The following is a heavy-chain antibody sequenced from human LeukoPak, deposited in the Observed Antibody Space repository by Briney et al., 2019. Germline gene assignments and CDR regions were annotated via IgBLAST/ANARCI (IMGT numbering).Heavy chain of an antibody. J-gene: IGHJ4*02. D-gene: IGHD4-11*01. V-gene: IGHV3-7*03. Sequence: PGGSLRLSCAASGFIFSSFWMIWVRQAPGKGLEWVANIKEDGSVKNYVDSVKGRFTISRDNAKNSLFLQMNSLRAEDTAVYYCARERYGNYNWGQGTLVTVSS. CDR2: IKEDGSVK. CDR3: ARERYGNYN. CDR1: GFIFSSFW.